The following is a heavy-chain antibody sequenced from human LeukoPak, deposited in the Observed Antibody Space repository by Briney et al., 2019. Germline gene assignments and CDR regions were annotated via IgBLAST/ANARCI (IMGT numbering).Heavy chain of an antibody. CDR2: IQYDGSNK. CDR3: AKEVLNRPTEGY. D-gene: IGHD2/OR15-2a*01. J-gene: IGHJ4*02. Sequence: PGGALRLSCAASGFTFSSFVMHWVRQAPGKGLEWVSFIQYDGSNKYYADSVKGRFTISRDDSKNTLYLQMTSLRGDDTAVYYCAKEVLNRPTEGYWGQGTPVTVSA. CDR1: GFTFSSFV. V-gene: IGHV3-30*02.